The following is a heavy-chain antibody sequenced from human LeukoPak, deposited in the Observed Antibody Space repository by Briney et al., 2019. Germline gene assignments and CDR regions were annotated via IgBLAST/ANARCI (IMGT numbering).Heavy chain of an antibody. V-gene: IGHV1-8*02. Sequence: ASVKVSCKASGYTFTSYDINWVRQATGQGLEWMGWMNPNSGNTGYAQKFQGRVTMTRDTSISTTYMELNRLRSDDTAVYYCARRVPAGIGTFDIWGQGTMVTVSS. CDR1: GYTFTSYD. CDR3: ARRVPAGIGTFDI. D-gene: IGHD2-2*02. CDR2: MNPNSGNT. J-gene: IGHJ3*02.